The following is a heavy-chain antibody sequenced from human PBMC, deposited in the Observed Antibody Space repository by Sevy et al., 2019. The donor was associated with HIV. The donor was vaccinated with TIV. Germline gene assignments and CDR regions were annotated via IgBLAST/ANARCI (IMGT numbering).Heavy chain of an antibody. V-gene: IGHV4-34*01. D-gene: IGHD6-25*01. CDR2: INHIGNT. CDR3: ASLNGGYSDY. Sequence: SETLSLTCAVYGGSFSDYYWTWIRQPPGKGLEWIGDINHIGNTNYNPSLKSLVTMSVDTSEKHFSLKLTSVTAADTAVYYCASLNGGYSDYWGQGTLVTVSS. J-gene: IGHJ4*02. CDR1: GGSFSDYY.